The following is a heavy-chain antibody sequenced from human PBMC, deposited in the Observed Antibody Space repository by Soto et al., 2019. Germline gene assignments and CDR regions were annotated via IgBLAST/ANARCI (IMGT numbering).Heavy chain of an antibody. CDR1: GFTFSSYT. J-gene: IGHJ4*02. CDR3: ARFPSNYYGSGNYYNVGDY. Sequence: PXGSLILSCSAAGFTFSSYTMYWVRQAPGKGLEWVAVISYDGSNKYYADSVKGRFTISRDNSKNTLYLQINSLRAEDTAVYYCARFPSNYYGSGNYYNVGDYWGQGTLVTVSS. D-gene: IGHD3-10*01. CDR2: ISYDGSNK. V-gene: IGHV3-30-3*01.